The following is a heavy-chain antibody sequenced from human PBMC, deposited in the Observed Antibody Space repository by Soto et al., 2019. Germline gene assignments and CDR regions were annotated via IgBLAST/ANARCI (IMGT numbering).Heavy chain of an antibody. J-gene: IGHJ5*02. CDR3: ATHRKHGGWFDP. CDR1: GGTFSSYA. V-gene: IGHV1-69*06. Sequence: QVQLVQSGAEVKKPGSSVKVSCKASGGTFSSYAISWVRQAPGQGLEWMGGIIPIFGTANYAQKFQGRVTITADKSTSTAYMELSSLRSEDAAGYYCATHRKHGGWFDPWVQGTLVTVSS. D-gene: IGHD3-10*01. CDR2: IIPIFGTA.